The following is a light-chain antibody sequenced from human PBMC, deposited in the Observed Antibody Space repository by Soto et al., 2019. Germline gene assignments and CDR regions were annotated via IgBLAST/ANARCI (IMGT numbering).Light chain of an antibody. V-gene: IGKV1-27*01. CDR1: QGISNY. Sequence: DIQMTQSPSTLSASVGDRVTITCRASQGISNYLAWYQQKPGKVPKLLIYAASTLQSGVPSRFSVSGSGTDFTLTISSLQPVDVATYYCQQYNSARWTFGQGTKVEIK. CDR2: AAS. J-gene: IGKJ1*01. CDR3: QQYNSARWT.